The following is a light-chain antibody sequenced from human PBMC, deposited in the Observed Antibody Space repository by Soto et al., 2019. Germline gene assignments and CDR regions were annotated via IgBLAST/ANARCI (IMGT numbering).Light chain of an antibody. CDR1: QSVSNN. CDR3: QQYNNWPPLT. CDR2: GAS. Sequence: EIVMTQSTATLSVSPGERATLSCRASQSVSNNLAWYPQKPGQAPRLLFYGASTRATGIPARFSGSGSGTEFTLTISSLQSEDFAVYYCQQYNNWPPLTFGGGTKVEIK. V-gene: IGKV3-15*01. J-gene: IGKJ4*01.